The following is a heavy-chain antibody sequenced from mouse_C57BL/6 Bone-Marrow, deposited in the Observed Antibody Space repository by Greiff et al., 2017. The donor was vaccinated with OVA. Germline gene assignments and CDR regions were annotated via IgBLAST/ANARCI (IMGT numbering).Heavy chain of an antibody. Sequence: EVQLQQSGPELVKPGASVKIPCKASGYTFTDYNMDWVKQSHGKSLEWIGDINPNNGGTIYNQKFKGKATLTVDKSSSTAYMELRSLTSEDTAVYYWARRGLITTVVAPFAYWGQGTLVTVSA. V-gene: IGHV1-18*01. CDR1: GYTFTDYN. D-gene: IGHD1-1*01. CDR3: ARRGLITTVVAPFAY. CDR2: INPNNGGT. J-gene: IGHJ3*01.